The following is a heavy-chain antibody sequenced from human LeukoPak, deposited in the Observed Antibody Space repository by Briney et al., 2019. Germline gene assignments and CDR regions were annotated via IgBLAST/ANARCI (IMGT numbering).Heavy chain of an antibody. Sequence: PSETLSLTCTISGGSISSGSYYWNWIRQPAGKGLEWIGEINHSGSTNYNPSLKNRVTISVDTSKNQFTLKLSSVTAADTAVYYCATMTTVTRGFDYWGQGTLVTVSS. CDR2: INHSGST. D-gene: IGHD4-17*01. CDR3: ATMTTVTRGFDY. V-gene: IGHV4-61*10. CDR1: GGSISSGSYY. J-gene: IGHJ4*02.